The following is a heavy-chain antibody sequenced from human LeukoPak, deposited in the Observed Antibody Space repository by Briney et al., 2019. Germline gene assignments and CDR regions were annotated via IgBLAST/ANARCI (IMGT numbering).Heavy chain of an antibody. D-gene: IGHD1-14*01. Sequence: GGSLRLSCAASRFTFSYLGMHWVRQAPGKGLEWVAFIRYDGSTRSYADSVKGRFTISRDNSKNTLYLQMSGLRVDDTALYYCAAVDNRFDCDCRGPGTLVTVSS. CDR1: RFTFSYLG. J-gene: IGHJ4*02. CDR3: AAVDNRFDCDC. CDR2: IRYDGSTR. V-gene: IGHV3-30*02.